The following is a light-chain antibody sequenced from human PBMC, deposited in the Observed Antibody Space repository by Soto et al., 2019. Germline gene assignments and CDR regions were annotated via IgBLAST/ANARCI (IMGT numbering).Light chain of an antibody. CDR2: DAS. Sequence: EIVLTQSPDTLSLSPGERATLSCRASQSVSSSLAWYQQIPGQAPRLLIYDASNRATGIPARFSGSGSGTDLTLPISSLEPEDFAVYYCQQRSNWPPEVSFGPGTKVDIK. CDR3: QQRSNWPPEVS. V-gene: IGKV3-11*01. CDR1: QSVSSS. J-gene: IGKJ3*01.